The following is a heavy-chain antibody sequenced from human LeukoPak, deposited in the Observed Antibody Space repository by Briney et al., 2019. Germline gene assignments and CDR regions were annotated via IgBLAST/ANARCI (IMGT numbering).Heavy chain of an antibody. V-gene: IGHV1-8*01. CDR3: ARGSGAYYYYYYMDV. Sequence: ASVKVSCKASGYTFTSYDINWVRQATGQGLEWIGWMNPNSGNTGYAQKFQGRVTMTRNTSISTAYMELSSLRSEDTAVYYCARGSGAYYYYYYMDVWGKGTTVTVSS. D-gene: IGHD3-10*01. CDR1: GYTFTSYD. J-gene: IGHJ6*03. CDR2: MNPNSGNT.